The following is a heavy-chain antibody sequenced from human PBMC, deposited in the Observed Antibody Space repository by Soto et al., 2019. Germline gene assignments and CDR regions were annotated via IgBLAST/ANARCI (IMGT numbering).Heavy chain of an antibody. CDR2: ISGSGGST. CDR3: AKNKDPRETRRYCSGGSCFGP. D-gene: IGHD2-15*01. J-gene: IGHJ5*02. V-gene: IGHV3-23*01. Sequence: GGSLRLSCAASGFTFSSYAMSWVRQAPGKGLEWVSAISGSGGSTYYADSVKGRFTISRDNSKNTLYLQMNSLRAKDTAVYYCAKNKDPRETRRYCSGGSCFGPWGQGTLVTVSS. CDR1: GFTFSSYA.